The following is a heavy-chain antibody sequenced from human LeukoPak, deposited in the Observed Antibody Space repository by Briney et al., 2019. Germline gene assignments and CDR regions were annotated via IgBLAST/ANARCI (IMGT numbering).Heavy chain of an antibody. CDR1: GGSISSYY. D-gene: IGHD4-23*01. CDR2: IYYSGST. Sequence: PSETLSLTCTVSGGSISSYYWHWIRQPPGKGLEWVGHIYYSGSTNYNPSLKSRVTISVDTSKNQFSLKLSSVTAADTAVYYCARAAYGGNSALFDYWGQGTLVTVSS. V-gene: IGHV4-59*01. J-gene: IGHJ4*02. CDR3: ARAAYGGNSALFDY.